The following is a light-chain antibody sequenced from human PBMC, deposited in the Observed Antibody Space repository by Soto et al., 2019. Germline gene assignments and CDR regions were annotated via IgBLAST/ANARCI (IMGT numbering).Light chain of an antibody. J-gene: IGKJ1*01. Sequence: IVMTQSPDSLAVSLSERATISCRSSQTILYSSSGNNYLSWYQQRPGQPPKLLFYWASTRESGVPDRFSGSGSGTHFTLTITSLQAEDVAVYYCQQYYISPPTFGQGANVDI. V-gene: IGKV4-1*01. CDR3: QQYYISPPT. CDR2: WAS. CDR1: QTILYSSSGNNY.